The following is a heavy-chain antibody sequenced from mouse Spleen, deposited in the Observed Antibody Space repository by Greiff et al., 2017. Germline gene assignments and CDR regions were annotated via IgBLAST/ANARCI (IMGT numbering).Heavy chain of an antibody. D-gene: IGHD2-4*01. CDR2: ISYDGNN. CDR3: ARGYDYSLAWFAY. V-gene: IGHV3-6*01. Sequence: DVHLVESGPGLVKPSQSLSLTCSVTGHSITSGYYWNWIRQFPGNKLEWMGYISYDGNNDHNPSLKNRISITRDTSKNHFFLNLNSVTTEDTATYYCARGYDYSLAWFAYWGQGTLVTVSA. J-gene: IGHJ3*01. CDR1: GHSITSGYY.